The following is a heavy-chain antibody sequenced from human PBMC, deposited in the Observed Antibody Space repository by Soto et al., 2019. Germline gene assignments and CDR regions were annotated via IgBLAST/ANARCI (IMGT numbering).Heavy chain of an antibody. J-gene: IGHJ3*02. CDR1: GYTFTSYY. D-gene: IGHD3-22*01. CDR2: INPSGGST. V-gene: IGHV1-46*01. Sequence: ASVKVSCTASGYTFTSYYMHWVRQAPGQGLEWMGIINPSGGSTSYAQKFQGRVTMTRDTSTSTVYMELSSLRSEDTAVYYCARAFHLDYYDSSAPAFDIWGQGTMVTVSS. CDR3: ARAFHLDYYDSSAPAFDI.